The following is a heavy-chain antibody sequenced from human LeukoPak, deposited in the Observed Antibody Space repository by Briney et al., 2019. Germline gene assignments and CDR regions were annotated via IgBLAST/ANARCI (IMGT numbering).Heavy chain of an antibody. CDR3: ARGALNYYDSSGYYFD. CDR2: INHSGST. Sequence: SETLSLTCAVYGGSFSGYYWSWIRQPPGRGLEWIGEINHSGSTNYNPSLKSQVTISVDTSKNQFSLKLSSVTAADTAVYYCARGALNYYDSSGYYFDWGQGTLVTVSS. CDR1: GGSFSGYY. J-gene: IGHJ4*02. D-gene: IGHD3-22*01. V-gene: IGHV4-34*01.